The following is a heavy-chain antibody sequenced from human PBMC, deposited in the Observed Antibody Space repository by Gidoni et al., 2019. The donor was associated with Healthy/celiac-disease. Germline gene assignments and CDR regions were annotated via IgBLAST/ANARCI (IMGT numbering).Heavy chain of an antibody. V-gene: IGHV4-59*01. CDR1: GGSISSYY. CDR2: IYYSGST. CDR3: ARGFGGAPAFDI. J-gene: IGHJ3*02. Sequence: QVQLQESGPGLVKPSETLSLTCTVSGGSISSYYWSWIRQPPGKGLEWIGYIYYSGSTNYNPSLKSRVTISVDTSKNQFSLKLSSVTAADTAVYYCARGFGGAPAFDIWGQGTMVTVSS. D-gene: IGHD3-16*01.